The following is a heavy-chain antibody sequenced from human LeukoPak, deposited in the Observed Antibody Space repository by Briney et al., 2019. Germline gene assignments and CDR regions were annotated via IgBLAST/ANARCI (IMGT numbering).Heavy chain of an antibody. D-gene: IGHD3-16*01. CDR3: ARVGDMRFIYRGFDY. CDR2: ISSSGSTI. CDR1: GFTFSSYE. V-gene: IGHV3-48*03. J-gene: IGHJ4*02. Sequence: GGSLRLSCAAPGFTFSSYEMNWVRQAPGKGLEWVSYISSSGSTIYYADSVKGRFTISRDNAKNSLYLQMNSLRAEDTAVYYCARVGDMRFIYRGFDYWGQGTLVTVSS.